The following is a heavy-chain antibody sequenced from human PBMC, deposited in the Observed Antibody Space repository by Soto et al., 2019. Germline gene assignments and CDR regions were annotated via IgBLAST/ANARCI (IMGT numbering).Heavy chain of an antibody. J-gene: IGHJ4*02. CDR2: ISGSGGST. CDR1: GFTFSSYA. CDR3: AKDRYGRVAAASPVFDY. V-gene: IGHV3-23*01. D-gene: IGHD6-13*01. Sequence: EVQLLESGGGLVQPGGSLRLSCAASGFTFSSYAMSWVRQAPGKGLEWVSAISGSGGSTYYADSVKGRFTISRDNSKNTLYLQMNSLRAEDSAVYYCAKDRYGRVAAASPVFDYWGQGTLVTVSS.